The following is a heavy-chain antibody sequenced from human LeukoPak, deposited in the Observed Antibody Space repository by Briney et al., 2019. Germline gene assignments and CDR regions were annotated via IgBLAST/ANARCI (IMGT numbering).Heavy chain of an antibody. CDR2: ISSSSSYI. Sequence: KSGGSLRLSCAASGFTFSSYSVSWVRQAPGKGLEWVSSISSSSSYIYYADSVKGRFTISRDNAKNSLYLQMNSLRAEDTAVYYCASVPFDYWGQGTLVTVSS. J-gene: IGHJ4*02. V-gene: IGHV3-21*01. CDR1: GFTFSSYS. CDR3: ASVPFDY. D-gene: IGHD2-2*01.